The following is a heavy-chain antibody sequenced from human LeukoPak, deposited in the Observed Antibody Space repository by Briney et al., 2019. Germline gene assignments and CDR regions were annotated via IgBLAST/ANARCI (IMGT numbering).Heavy chain of an antibody. CDR3: ARGPPYCSSTSCYWSFWDY. Sequence: SVKVSCKASGYTFTNYGISWVRQAPGQGLEWMGGIIPIFGTANYAQKFQGRVTITADESTSTAYMELSSLRSEDTAVYYCARGPPYCSSTSCYWSFWDYWGQGTLVTVSS. V-gene: IGHV1-69*13. CDR1: GYTFTNYG. J-gene: IGHJ4*02. D-gene: IGHD2-2*01. CDR2: IIPIFGTA.